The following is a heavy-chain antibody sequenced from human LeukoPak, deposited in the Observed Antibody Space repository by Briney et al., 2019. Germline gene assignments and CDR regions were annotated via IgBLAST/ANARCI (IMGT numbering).Heavy chain of an antibody. CDR2: IYHSGST. D-gene: IGHD3-10*01. CDR1: GGSISSGGYY. J-gene: IGHJ4*02. Sequence: SQTLSLTCTVSGGSISSGGYYWSWIRQPPGKGLEWIGYIYHSGSTYYNPSLKSRVTISVDRSKNQFSLKLSSVTAADTAVYYCARSHAYYYGSGSYSSWGQGTLVTVSS. V-gene: IGHV4-30-2*01. CDR3: ARSHAYYYGSGSYSS.